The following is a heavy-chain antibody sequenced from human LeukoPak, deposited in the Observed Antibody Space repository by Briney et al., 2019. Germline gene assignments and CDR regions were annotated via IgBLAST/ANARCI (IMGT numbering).Heavy chain of an antibody. CDR1: GFTFSSYE. J-gene: IGHJ3*02. Sequence: GGSLRLSCAACGFTFSSYEMKWVRQAPGKGGEWVSYISSSGSTIYYGDSVKGRFTISRDNAKNSLYLQMNSLRAEDTAVYYCARGYVLRYFDWLPYDAFDIWGQGTMVTVSS. V-gene: IGHV3-48*03. CDR2: ISSSGSTI. D-gene: IGHD3-9*01. CDR3: ARGYVLRYFDWLPYDAFDI.